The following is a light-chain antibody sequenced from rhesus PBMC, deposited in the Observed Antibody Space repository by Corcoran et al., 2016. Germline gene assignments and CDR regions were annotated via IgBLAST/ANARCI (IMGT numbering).Light chain of an antibody. V-gene: IGKV3S9*01. J-gene: IGKJ4*01. Sequence: EIVMTQSPATLSLPPGERATLSCRASQSVSTSVAWYQQRPQHAPRLLIYDASSRAPGIPDRFTGSWSGADFTLIISALEPEDIGIYFCQQYDTWNTFGGGTKVEL. CDR2: DAS. CDR3: QQYDTWNT. CDR1: QSVSTS.